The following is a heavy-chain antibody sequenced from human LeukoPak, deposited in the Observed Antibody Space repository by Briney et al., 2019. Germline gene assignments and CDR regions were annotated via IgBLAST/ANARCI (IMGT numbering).Heavy chain of an antibody. CDR2: ISHSGST. V-gene: IGHV4-34*01. CDR3: ARGPRRYYYYMDV. CDR1: GGSFSNNF. Sequence: SETLSLTCAVYGGSFSNNFWNWIRQTPGKGLEWIGEISHSGSTNYNPSLKSRLTMSVDTSKNQFSLNMSSVTAADTAVYYCARGPRRYYYYMDVWGKGTTVTVSS. J-gene: IGHJ6*03.